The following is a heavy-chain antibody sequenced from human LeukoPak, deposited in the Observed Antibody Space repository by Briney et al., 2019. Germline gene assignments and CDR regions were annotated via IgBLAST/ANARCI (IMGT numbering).Heavy chain of an antibody. CDR1: GGSISSGGYY. CDR3: ASLLYYYGSGSFQNP. V-gene: IGHV4-39*07. J-gene: IGHJ5*02. CDR2: INHSGST. D-gene: IGHD3-10*01. Sequence: SETLSLTCTVSGGSISSGGYYWSWIRQPPGKGLEWIGEINHSGSTNYNPSLKSRVTISVDTSKNQFSLKLSSVTAADTAVYYCASLLYYYGSGSFQNPWGQRTLVTVSS.